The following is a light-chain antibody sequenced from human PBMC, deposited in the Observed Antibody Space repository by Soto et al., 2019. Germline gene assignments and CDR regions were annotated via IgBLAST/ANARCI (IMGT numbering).Light chain of an antibody. Sequence: QSALTQPPSASGSPGQSVTISCTGTSSDVGGYKYVSWYQQHPGKVPKLMIYEVSKRPSGVPDRFSGSKSGNTASLTVSGLQAEDEDDYYCSSYAGSNTDYVFGTGTKVTVL. J-gene: IGLJ1*01. CDR3: SSYAGSNTDYV. CDR2: EVS. V-gene: IGLV2-8*01. CDR1: SSDVGGYKY.